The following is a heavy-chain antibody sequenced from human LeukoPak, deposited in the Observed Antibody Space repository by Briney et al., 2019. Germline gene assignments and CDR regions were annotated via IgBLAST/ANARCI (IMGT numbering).Heavy chain of an antibody. CDR1: GFTFSSYG. CDR3: ARDLFGSYYFDY. J-gene: IGHJ4*02. CDR2: IWYDGSNK. Sequence: AGGSLRLSCAASGFTFSSYGMHWVRQAPGKGLEWVAVIWYDGSNKYYADSVKGRFTISRDNSKNTLYLQMNSLRAEDTAMYYCARDLFGSYYFDYWGQGTLVTVSS. V-gene: IGHV3-33*08. D-gene: IGHD3-10*01.